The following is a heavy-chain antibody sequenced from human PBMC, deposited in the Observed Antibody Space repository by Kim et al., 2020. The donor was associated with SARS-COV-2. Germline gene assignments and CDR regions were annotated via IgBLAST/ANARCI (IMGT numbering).Heavy chain of an antibody. J-gene: IGHJ6*02. CDR3: ATPNGIGSTSSLMDV. D-gene: IGHD2-2*01. CDR1: GYSFTSYW. V-gene: IGHV5-10-1*01. CDR2: IDPSDSYT. Sequence: GESLKISCKGSGYSFTSYWISWVRQMPGKGLEWMGRIDPSDSYTNYSPSFQGHVTISADKSISTAYLQWSSLKASDTAMYYCATPNGIGSTSSLMDVWGQGTTVTVSS.